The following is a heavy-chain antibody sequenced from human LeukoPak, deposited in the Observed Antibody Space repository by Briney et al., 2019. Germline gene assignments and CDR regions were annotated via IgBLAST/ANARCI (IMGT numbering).Heavy chain of an antibody. Sequence: PSETLSLTCTVSGGSISSGSYYWSWIRQPAGKGLEWIGRIYTSGSTNYNPSLKSRVTISVDTSKNQFSLKLSSVTAADTTVYYCARGWIYDIWGQGTMVTVSS. CDR1: GGSISSGSYY. V-gene: IGHV4-61*02. J-gene: IGHJ3*02. D-gene: IGHD2-2*03. CDR3: ARGWIYDI. CDR2: IYTSGST.